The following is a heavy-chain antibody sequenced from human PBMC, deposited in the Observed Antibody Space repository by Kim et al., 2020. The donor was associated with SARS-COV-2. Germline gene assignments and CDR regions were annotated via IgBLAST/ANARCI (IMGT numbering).Heavy chain of an antibody. V-gene: IGHV4-39*01. CDR1: GGSISSSSYY. Sequence: SETLSLTCTVSGGSISSSSYYWGWIRQPPGKGLEWIGSIYYSGSTYYNPSLKSRVTISVDTSKNQFSLKLSSVTADTAVYYCASHAFIVVVVAATPGNDWFDPWGQETLVTVSS. D-gene: IGHD2-15*01. J-gene: IGHJ5*02. CDR3: ASHAFIVVVVAATPGNDWFDP. CDR2: IYYSGST.